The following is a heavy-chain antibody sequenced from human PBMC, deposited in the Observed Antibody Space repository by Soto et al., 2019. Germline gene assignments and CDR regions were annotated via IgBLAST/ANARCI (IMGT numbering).Heavy chain of an antibody. CDR3: ARDHKGQYQSVSYYYYRIAV. CDR2: IWYDGSNK. CDR1: GFTFSSYG. Sequence: GGSLRLSCAASGFTFSSYGMHWVRQAPGKGLEWVAVIWYDGSNKYYADSVKGRFTISGDKSKNTLYLQINSLRAEDTAVYYCARDHKGQYQSVSYYYYRIAVWGQGTTVTVAS. D-gene: IGHD2-2*01. V-gene: IGHV3-33*01. J-gene: IGHJ6*02.